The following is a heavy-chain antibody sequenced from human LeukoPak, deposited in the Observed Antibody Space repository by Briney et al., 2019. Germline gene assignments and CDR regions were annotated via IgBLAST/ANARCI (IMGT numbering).Heavy chain of an antibody. Sequence: PGGSLRLSCATSGFTFSGYAMHWVRQAPGKGLEWVALISYDGGKIYYADSVKGQFTISRDNSKNTLYLQMNSLRAEDTAVYYCARVDCSSTSCYDLFGAFDIWGQGTMVTVSS. D-gene: IGHD2-2*01. J-gene: IGHJ3*02. CDR2: ISYDGGKI. CDR3: ARVDCSSTSCYDLFGAFDI. V-gene: IGHV3-30-3*01. CDR1: GFTFSGYA.